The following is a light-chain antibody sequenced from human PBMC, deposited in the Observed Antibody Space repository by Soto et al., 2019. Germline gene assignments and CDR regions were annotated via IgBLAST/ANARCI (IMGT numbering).Light chain of an antibody. CDR2: SAS. V-gene: IGKV1-5*01. CDR1: QSVSGW. CDR3: QQSYSTPIT. J-gene: IGKJ5*01. Sequence: DIQMTQSPSTLSASVGDTVTVTCRASQSVSGWLAWYQQKPGKPPKLLVYSASTLQSGVPSRFSGSGSGPDFTLTISSLQPEDSATYYCQQSYSTPITFGQGTRLEIK.